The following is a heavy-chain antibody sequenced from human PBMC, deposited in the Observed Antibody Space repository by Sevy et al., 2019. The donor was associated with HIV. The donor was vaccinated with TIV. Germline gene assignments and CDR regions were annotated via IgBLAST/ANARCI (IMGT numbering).Heavy chain of an antibody. Sequence: SLRLSCTASGFTFGDYCMSWVRQAPGKGLEWVAFLKSDVYGGTVDHAASVRGRFVISRDDSKTIAYLQMNDLKTEETGVYYCTRRKSAQSIFDYWGQGARVTVSS. J-gene: IGHJ4*02. V-gene: IGHV3-49*04. CDR2: LKSDVYGGTV. CDR1: GFTFGDYC. D-gene: IGHD6-25*01. CDR3: TRRKSAQSIFDY.